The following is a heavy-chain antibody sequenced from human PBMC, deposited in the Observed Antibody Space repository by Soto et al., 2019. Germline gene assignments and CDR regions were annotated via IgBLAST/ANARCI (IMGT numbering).Heavy chain of an antibody. V-gene: IGHV1-18*01. D-gene: IGHD6-25*01. Sequence: QVQLVQSGAEVKKPGASVKVSCKASGYTFTSYGISWVRQAPGQGLEWMGWISAYNGNTNYAQKLQGRVTMTTDTSTSTAYMELRSLRSDDTAVYYCARDAKRLGHYYYYGMDVWGQGTTVTVSS. CDR2: ISAYNGNT. J-gene: IGHJ6*02. CDR3: ARDAKRLGHYYYYGMDV. CDR1: GYTFTSYG.